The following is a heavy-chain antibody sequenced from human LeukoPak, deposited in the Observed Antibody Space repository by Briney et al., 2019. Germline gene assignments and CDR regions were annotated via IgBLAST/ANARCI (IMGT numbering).Heavy chain of an antibody. V-gene: IGHV1-8*01. CDR2: MNPNSGNT. J-gene: IGHJ3*02. D-gene: IGHD2-21*02. Sequence: VASVKVSCKASGYTFTSYDINWVRQATGQGLEWMGWMNPNSGNTGYAQKFQGRVTMTRNTSISTAYMELSSLRSEDTAVYYCARDAFLGAYCGGDCKDAFDIWGQGTMVTVSS. CDR1: GYTFTSYD. CDR3: ARDAFLGAYCGGDCKDAFDI.